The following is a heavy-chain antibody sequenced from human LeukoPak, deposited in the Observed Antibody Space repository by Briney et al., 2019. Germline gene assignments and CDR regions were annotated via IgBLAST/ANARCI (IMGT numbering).Heavy chain of an antibody. D-gene: IGHD3-10*01. Sequence: SGGSLRLSCAASGFTFSSYWMSRVRQAPGKGLEWVANIKQDGSEKYYVDSVKGRFTISRDNAKNSLYLQMNSLRAEDTAVYYCARPDYYGSGSYYYWGQGTLVTVSS. V-gene: IGHV3-7*01. CDR1: GFTFSSYW. J-gene: IGHJ4*02. CDR2: IKQDGSEK. CDR3: ARPDYYGSGSYYY.